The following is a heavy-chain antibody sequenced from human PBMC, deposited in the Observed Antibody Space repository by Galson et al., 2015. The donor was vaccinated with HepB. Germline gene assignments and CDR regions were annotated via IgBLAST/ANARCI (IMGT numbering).Heavy chain of an antibody. CDR1: GYNFNRYG. Sequence: SVKVSCKASGYNFNRYGIAWVRQAPGQGLEWMGWISTENGKTNFAQKFQGRVTMTTDTSRRTAYMEMRSLRSDDTAIYYCARRIADPKNVWYYYGMDVWGQGTTVTVSS. D-gene: IGHD6-13*01. CDR3: ARRIADPKNVWYYYGMDV. V-gene: IGHV1-18*01. CDR2: ISTENGKT. J-gene: IGHJ6*02.